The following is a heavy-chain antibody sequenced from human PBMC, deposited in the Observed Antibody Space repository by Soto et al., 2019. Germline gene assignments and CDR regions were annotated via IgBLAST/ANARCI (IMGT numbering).Heavy chain of an antibody. CDR2: MNPNSGNT. CDR3: ARAEPYSTSSPLDY. Sequence: QVQLVQSGAEVKKPGASVKVSCKTSGYTFTNYNINWVRQATGQGLEWMGWMNPNSGNTGYAQKFQGRVTMTRNTSITTAYMELSSLRSGDTAVYYCARAEPYSTSSPLDYWGQGTLVTVSS. CDR1: GYTFTNYN. D-gene: IGHD6-6*01. V-gene: IGHV1-8*01. J-gene: IGHJ4*02.